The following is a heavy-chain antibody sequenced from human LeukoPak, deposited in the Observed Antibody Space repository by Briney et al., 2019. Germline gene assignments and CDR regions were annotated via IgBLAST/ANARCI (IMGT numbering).Heavy chain of an antibody. Sequence: PGGSLRLSCAASGFTFTDYYMSWIRQAPGKGLEWVSYISPTGSRIYYTDSVKGRFTISRDNAKKSLILQMNSLRADDTAVYYCAKITTVTTGDAFDIWGQGTMVTVSS. CDR1: GFTFTDYY. CDR3: AKITTVTTGDAFDI. CDR2: ISPTGSRI. D-gene: IGHD4-17*01. V-gene: IGHV3-11*01. J-gene: IGHJ3*02.